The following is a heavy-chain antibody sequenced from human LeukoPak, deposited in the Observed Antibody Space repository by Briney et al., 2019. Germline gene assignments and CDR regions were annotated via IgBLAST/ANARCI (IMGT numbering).Heavy chain of an antibody. J-gene: IGHJ5*02. CDR3: ARGSSLGFDP. CDR1: GFTFSSYW. V-gene: IGHV3-74*01. Sequence: GGFLRLSCEASGFTFSSYWMHWVRQAPGKGLVWVSRINSDGITTDYADSVKGRFTISRENAKNSLYLQMNSLRAGDTAVYYCARGSSLGFDPWGQGTLVTVSS. CDR2: INSDGITT.